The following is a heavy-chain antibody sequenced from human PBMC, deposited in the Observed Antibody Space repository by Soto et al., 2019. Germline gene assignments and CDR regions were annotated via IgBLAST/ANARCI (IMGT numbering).Heavy chain of an antibody. CDR2: IYPGDSDT. J-gene: IGHJ5*02. CDR1: GYTFTSRW. D-gene: IGHD1-26*01. CDR3: VRVVLVGATNLSNAWFEP. V-gene: IGHV5-51*01. Sequence: GESLKISCKGSGYTFTSRWIGWVRQMPGKGLEWMGIIYPGDSDTRYSPSFQGQVIISADKSITTAYLQWSSLKASDTAMYYCVRVVLVGATNLSNAWFEPWGQGTLVTVSS.